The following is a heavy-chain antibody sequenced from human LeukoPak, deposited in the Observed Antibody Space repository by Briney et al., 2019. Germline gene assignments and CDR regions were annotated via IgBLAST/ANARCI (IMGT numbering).Heavy chain of an antibody. CDR2: ISAYNGNT. D-gene: IGHD2-2*01. CDR3: ARVPLRYQLYRWSRAFDI. J-gene: IGHJ3*02. Sequence: ASVKVSCKASGYTFTSYGISWVRQAPGQGLEWMGWISAYNGNTNYAQKLQGRVTMTTDTSTSTAYMELRSLRSDDTAVYYCARVPLRYQLYRWSRAFDIWGQGTLVTVSS. V-gene: IGHV1-18*01. CDR1: GYTFTSYG.